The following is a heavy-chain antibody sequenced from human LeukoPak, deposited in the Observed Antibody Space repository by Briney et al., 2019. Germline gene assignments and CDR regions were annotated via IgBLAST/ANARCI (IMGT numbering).Heavy chain of an antibody. CDR2: IIPIFGTA. Sequence: ASVKVSCKASGGTFSSYAISWVRQAPGQGLEWMGGIIPIFGTANYAQKFQGRVTITADESTSTAYMELSSLRSEDTAVYYCARGVQLRYYFDYWGQGTLVTVSS. CDR1: GGTFSSYA. CDR3: ARGVQLRYYFDY. J-gene: IGHJ4*02. V-gene: IGHV1-69*13. D-gene: IGHD5-18*01.